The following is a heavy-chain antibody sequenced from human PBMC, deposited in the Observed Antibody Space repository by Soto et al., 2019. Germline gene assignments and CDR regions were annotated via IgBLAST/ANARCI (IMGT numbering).Heavy chain of an antibody. Sequence: SVKVSCKASGGTFSSYTISWVRQAPGQGLEWMGKSIPILGIAKYAQKFQGRVTITADKSTSTAYMELSSLRFEDTAVFYCARGVPFGGVIVRNQDYYYYYYYMDVWGKGTTVTVSS. CDR3: ARGVPFGGVIVRNQDYYYYYYYMDV. CDR1: GGTFSSYT. D-gene: IGHD3-16*02. CDR2: SIPILGIA. V-gene: IGHV1-69*02. J-gene: IGHJ6*03.